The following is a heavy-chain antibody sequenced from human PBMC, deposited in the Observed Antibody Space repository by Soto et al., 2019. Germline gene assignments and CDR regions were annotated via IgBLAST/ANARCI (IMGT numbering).Heavy chain of an antibody. CDR3: ARISGYYSVDY. Sequence: LSLTCTVSGGSISGGGNYWTWIRQHPGKGLEWIGYIHYSGSTHYNPSLKSRVSVSVDTSKNQFSMKLTSVTAADTAVYYCARISGYYSVDYWGQGTLVTVSS. CDR1: GGSISGGGNY. V-gene: IGHV4-31*03. D-gene: IGHD3-3*01. CDR2: IHYSGST. J-gene: IGHJ4*02.